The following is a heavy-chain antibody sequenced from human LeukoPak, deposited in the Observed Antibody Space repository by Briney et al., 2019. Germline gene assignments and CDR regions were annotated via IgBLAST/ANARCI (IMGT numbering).Heavy chain of an antibody. CDR1: GFTFSSYG. D-gene: IGHD6-13*01. CDR3: AKKGISSSWFFGY. Sequence: GGSLRLSCAASGFTFSSYGMHWVRQAPGKGLEWVAFIRYDGSNKYYADSVKGRFTISRDNSKNTLYLQMNSLRAEDTAVYFCAKKGISSSWFFGYWGQGTLVIVSS. J-gene: IGHJ4*02. V-gene: IGHV3-30*02. CDR2: IRYDGSNK.